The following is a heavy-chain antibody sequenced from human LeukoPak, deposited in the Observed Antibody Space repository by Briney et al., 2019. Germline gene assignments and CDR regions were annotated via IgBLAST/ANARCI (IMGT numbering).Heavy chain of an antibody. D-gene: IGHD3-10*01. Sequence: PGGSLRLSRAASGFAFSSYAMYWVRQAPGKGLEWVAVISYDEINKYYADSLEGRFTVSRDNSKNTLYLQMNRLRAEDTAVYYCAREFRLDHYGSGSLGEFDPWGQGTLVTVSS. V-gene: IGHV3-30-3*01. CDR1: GFAFSSYA. J-gene: IGHJ5*02. CDR2: ISYDEINK. CDR3: AREFRLDHYGSGSLGEFDP.